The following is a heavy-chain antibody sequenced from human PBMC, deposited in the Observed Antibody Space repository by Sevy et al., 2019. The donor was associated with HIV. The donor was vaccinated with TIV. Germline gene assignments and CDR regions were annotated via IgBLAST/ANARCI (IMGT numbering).Heavy chain of an antibody. J-gene: IGHJ4*02. CDR1: GFTFSANW. CDR3: AHETFGRFES. CDR2: IKGDGNDK. D-gene: IGHD3-16*01. V-gene: IGHV3-7*01. Sequence: GESLKIYCAASGFTFSANWMNWVRQAPGKGLGWVANIKGDGNDKHYVDSVEGRFTNSRDNGKNLMYLQMNSLRVEDTAVYYCAHETFGRFESWGQGTLVTVSS.